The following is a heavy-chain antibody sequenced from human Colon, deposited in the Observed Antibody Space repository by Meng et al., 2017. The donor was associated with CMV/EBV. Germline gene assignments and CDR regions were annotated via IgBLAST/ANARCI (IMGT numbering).Heavy chain of an antibody. CDR3: ARGYTSGRIPVGF. V-gene: IGHV3-23*01. J-gene: IGHJ4*02. CDR1: GFTFRPYA. D-gene: IGHD2-15*01. Sequence: GGSLRLSCAASGFTFRPYAMGWVRQGAGKGLEWVSSISGAGSTTYYADSVKGRFTISRDNSKNTMSLQMKGLRADDTAVYYCARGYTSGRIPVGFWGQGTLVTVSS. CDR2: ISGAGSTT.